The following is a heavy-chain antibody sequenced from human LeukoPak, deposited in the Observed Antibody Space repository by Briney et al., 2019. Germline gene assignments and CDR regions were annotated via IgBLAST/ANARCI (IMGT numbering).Heavy chain of an antibody. J-gene: IGHJ3*02. Sequence: ASVKVSCKASGGTFSSYAISWVRQAPGQGLEWMGGIIPIFGTANYAQKFQGRVTMTRDTSISTAYMELSRLRSDDTTVYYCARLSSGAFDIWGQGTMVTVSS. CDR1: GGTFSSYA. CDR2: IIPIFGTA. CDR3: ARLSSGAFDI. V-gene: IGHV1-69*05. D-gene: IGHD3-22*01.